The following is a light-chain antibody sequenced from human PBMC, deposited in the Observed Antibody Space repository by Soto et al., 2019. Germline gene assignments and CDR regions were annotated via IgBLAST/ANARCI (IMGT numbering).Light chain of an antibody. CDR1: QSVSNN. V-gene: IGKV3-15*01. CDR3: QQYNNWPPWT. CDR2: DAS. J-gene: IGKJ1*01. Sequence: ILMTQSPATLSVSPGERATLSCRASQSVSNNLAWYQQKPGQAPRLLIYDASTRATGIPARFSGSGSGTEITLTISGLQSEDFAVYYWQQYNNWPPWTFGQGTKVEIK.